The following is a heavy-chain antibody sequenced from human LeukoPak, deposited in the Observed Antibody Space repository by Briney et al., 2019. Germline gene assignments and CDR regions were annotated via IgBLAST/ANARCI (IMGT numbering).Heavy chain of an antibody. CDR3: AKALSVAGGDY. CDR2: ISGSGGST. Sequence: WVAVSLGKGLEWVSAISGSGGSTYYADSVKGRFTISRDNSKNTLYLQMNSLRAEDTAVYYCAKALSVAGGDYWGQGTLVTVSS. J-gene: IGHJ4*02. D-gene: IGHD6-19*01. V-gene: IGHV3-23*01.